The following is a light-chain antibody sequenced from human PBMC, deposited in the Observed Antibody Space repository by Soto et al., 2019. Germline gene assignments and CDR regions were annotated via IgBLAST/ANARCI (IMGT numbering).Light chain of an antibody. CDR1: QSISSY. CDR3: QQSDSTLFT. Sequence: DIQMTQSPSSLSASVGDRVTITCRASQSISSYLNWYQQKPGKAPKLLIYAASRLESGVPSRFSGSGSGTDFTLNISSLHPEDFATYYCQQSDSTLFTFGPGTKVDIK. J-gene: IGKJ3*01. V-gene: IGKV1-39*01. CDR2: AAS.